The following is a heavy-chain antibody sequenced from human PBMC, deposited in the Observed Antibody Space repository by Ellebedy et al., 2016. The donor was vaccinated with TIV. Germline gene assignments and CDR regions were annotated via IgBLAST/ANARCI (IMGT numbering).Heavy chain of an antibody. D-gene: IGHD3/OR15-3a*01. CDR2: IKYDGSQT. V-gene: IGHV3-7*02. CDR3: ARWCDESWTGHCN. J-gene: IGHJ4*02. Sequence: GESLKISCAASGFSLSPFSAYWMHWVRQAPGKGLGWVANIKYDGSQTYYADSVKGRFTISRDNAKNSLYLQMDSLRADDTAVYYCARWCDESWTGHCNWGLGTQVTV. CDR1: GFSLSPFSAYW.